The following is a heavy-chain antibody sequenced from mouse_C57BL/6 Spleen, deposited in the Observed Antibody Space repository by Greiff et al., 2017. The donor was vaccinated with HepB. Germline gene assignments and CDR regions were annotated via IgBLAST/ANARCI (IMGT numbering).Heavy chain of an antibody. V-gene: IGHV1-55*01. J-gene: IGHJ3*01. CDR1: GYTFTSYW. CDR2: IYPGSGST. Sequence: QVHVKQPGAELVKPGASVKMSCKASGYTFTSYWITWVKQRPGQGLEWIGDIYPGSGSTNYNEKFKSKATLTVDTSSSTAYMQLSSLTSEDSAVYYCARKDYYGSSWFAYWGQGTLVTVSA. D-gene: IGHD1-1*01. CDR3: ARKDYYGSSWFAY.